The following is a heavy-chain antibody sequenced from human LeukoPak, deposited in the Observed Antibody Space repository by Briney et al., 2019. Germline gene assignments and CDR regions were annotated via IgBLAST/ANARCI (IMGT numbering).Heavy chain of an antibody. CDR1: GASISSHY. CDR2: IYTSGST. Sequence: PSETLSLTCTVSGASISSHYWSWIRQPAGKGLEWIGRIYTSGSTNYNPSLKSRVTISVDTSKNQFSLKLSSVTAADTAVYYCAREAGSGSYYIGYWGQGTLVTVSS. D-gene: IGHD3-10*01. CDR3: AREAGSGSYYIGY. J-gene: IGHJ4*02. V-gene: IGHV4-4*07.